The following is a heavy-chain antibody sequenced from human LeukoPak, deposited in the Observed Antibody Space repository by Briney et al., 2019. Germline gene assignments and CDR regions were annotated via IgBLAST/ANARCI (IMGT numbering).Heavy chain of an antibody. CDR2: INLNSGGT. CDR3: ARQRPSSSWRASANWFDP. D-gene: IGHD6-13*01. J-gene: IGHJ5*02. Sequence: ASVTVSCKASGYTFTGYYMHWVRQAPGQGLEWMGWINLNSGGTNYAQKFQGRVTIHRDTSISTAYMEPSRLTFDDTAVYYCARQRPSSSWRASANWFDPWGQGTLVTVSS. CDR1: GYTFTGYY. V-gene: IGHV1-2*02.